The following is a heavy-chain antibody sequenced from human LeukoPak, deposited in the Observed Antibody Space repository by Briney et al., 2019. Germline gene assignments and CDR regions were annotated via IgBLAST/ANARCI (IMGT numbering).Heavy chain of an antibody. V-gene: IGHV3-23*01. CDR1: GFTLSSYG. J-gene: IGHJ5*02. CDR2: ISGRDSTT. Sequence: PGGSLRLSCAASGFTLSSYGMSWVRQAPGKGLEWVSGISGRDSTTYYADSVKGRFTISRENSKNTLYLQMNSLRAEDTAVYYCATSGGSYWSWGQGTLVTVSS. D-gene: IGHD1-26*01. CDR3: ATSGGSYWS.